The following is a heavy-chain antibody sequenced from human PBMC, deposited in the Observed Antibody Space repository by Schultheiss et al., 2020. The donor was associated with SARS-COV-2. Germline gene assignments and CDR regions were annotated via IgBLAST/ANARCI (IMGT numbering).Heavy chain of an antibody. Sequence: GESLKISCAASGFTFSSYDMHWVRQATGKGLEWVSAIGTAGDPYYPGSVKGRFTISRENAKNSLYLQMNSLRAEDTAVYYCARAVAGPFDYWGQGTLVTVSS. CDR2: IGTAGDP. V-gene: IGHV3-13*05. D-gene: IGHD6-19*01. CDR1: GFTFSSYD. J-gene: IGHJ4*02. CDR3: ARAVAGPFDY.